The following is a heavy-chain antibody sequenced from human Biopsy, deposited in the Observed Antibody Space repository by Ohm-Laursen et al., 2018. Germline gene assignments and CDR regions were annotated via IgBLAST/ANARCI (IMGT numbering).Heavy chain of an antibody. CDR1: GGSISNNNYY. CDR2: IFYRGST. J-gene: IGHJ5*02. CDR3: ARDYDTSGYYYVS. V-gene: IGHV4-39*01. Sequence: SETLSLTCTVSGGSISNNNYYWGWIRQPPGKGLEWIGCIFYRGSTHYKPSLKSRVNISVDTSKNQFSQKLNSVTAADTAVYYCARDYDTSGYYYVSWGQGTLVTVSS. D-gene: IGHD3-22*01.